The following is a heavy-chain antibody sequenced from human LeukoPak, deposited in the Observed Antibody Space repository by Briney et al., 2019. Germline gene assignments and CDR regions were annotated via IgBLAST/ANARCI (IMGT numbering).Heavy chain of an antibody. D-gene: IGHD5-24*01. J-gene: IGHJ4*02. Sequence: GGSLRLSCAASGFTFSSYAMIWVRQAPGKGPEWVSFISGGGDSTYYADSVKGRFTISRDNTRNTLYLQMNSLRAEDTAVYYCAKDRYAGPGLQFFGGSDYWGQGTLVTVSS. CDR3: AKDRYAGPGLQFFGGSDY. V-gene: IGHV3-23*01. CDR2: ISGGGDST. CDR1: GFTFSSYA.